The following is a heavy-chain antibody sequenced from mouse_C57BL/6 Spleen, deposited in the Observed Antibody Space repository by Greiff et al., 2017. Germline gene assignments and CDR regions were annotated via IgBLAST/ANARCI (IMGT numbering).Heavy chain of an antibody. V-gene: IGHV1-59*01. CDR2: IDPSDSYT. J-gene: IGHJ1*03. CDR3: ASPITTVVAPYWYFDV. D-gene: IGHD1-1*01. Sequence: VQLQQPGAELVRPGTSVKLSCKASGYTFTSYWMHWVKQRPGQGLEWIGVIDPSDSYTNYNQKFKGKATVTVDTSSSTAYMQLSSLTSEDSAVYYCASPITTVVAPYWYFDVWGTGTTVTVSS. CDR1: GYTFTSYW.